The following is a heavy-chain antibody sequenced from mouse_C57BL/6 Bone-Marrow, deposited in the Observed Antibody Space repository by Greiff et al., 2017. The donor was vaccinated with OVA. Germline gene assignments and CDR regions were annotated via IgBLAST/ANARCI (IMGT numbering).Heavy chain of an antibody. CDR2: INPNNGGT. V-gene: IGHV1-26*01. Sequence: EVQLQQSGPELVKPGASVKISCKASGYTFTDYYMNWVKQSHGKSLEWIGDINPNNGGTSYNQKFKGKATLTVDKSSSTAYMELRSLTSEDSAVDYCARGGLYDGYYDDWGKGTTLTVSS. D-gene: IGHD2-3*01. CDR1: GYTFTDYY. CDR3: ARGGLYDGYYDD. J-gene: IGHJ2*01.